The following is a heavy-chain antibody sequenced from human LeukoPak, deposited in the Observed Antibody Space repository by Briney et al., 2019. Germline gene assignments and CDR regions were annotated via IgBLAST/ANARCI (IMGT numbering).Heavy chain of an antibody. CDR2: IYYSGST. J-gene: IGHJ5*02. CDR3: ARERWVYDWFDP. D-gene: IGHD5-24*01. V-gene: IGHV4-31*03. Sequence: SEALSLTCTVSGGSISSGGYYWSWIRQHPGKGLEWIGYIYYSGSTYYNPSLKSRVTISVDTSKNQFSLKLSSVTAADTAAYHCARERWVYDWFDPWGQGTLVTVSS. CDR1: GGSISSGGYY.